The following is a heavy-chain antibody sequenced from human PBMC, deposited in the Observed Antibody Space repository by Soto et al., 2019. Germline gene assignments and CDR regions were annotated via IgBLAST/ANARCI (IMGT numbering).Heavy chain of an antibody. J-gene: IGHJ4*02. D-gene: IGHD2-2*01. V-gene: IGHV3-53*01. CDR3: ARAFSSSWRGNDY. CDR1: GFTVSSSY. Sequence: EVQLVESGGGLIPPGGSLRLSCAASGFTVSSSYMSWVRQAPGMGLEGVSLIYSGGGTSYADSVKGRFTISRDNSKSTLYLQMISLRDEDTAVYYCARAFSSSWRGNDYWGQRTLVTVSP. CDR2: IYSGGGT.